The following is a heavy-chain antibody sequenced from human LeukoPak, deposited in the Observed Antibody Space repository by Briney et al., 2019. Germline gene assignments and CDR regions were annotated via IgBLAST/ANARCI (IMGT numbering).Heavy chain of an antibody. CDR1: GFTFSSYA. CDR3: ASSGSYYFDY. V-gene: IGHV3-30*04. CDR2: ISYDGSNK. D-gene: IGHD1-26*01. J-gene: IGHJ4*02. Sequence: GGSLRLSCAASGFTFSSYAMHWVRQAPGKGLEWEAVISYDGSNKYYADSVKGRFTISRDNSKNTLYLQMNSLRAEDTAVYYCASSGSYYFDYWGQGTLVTVSS.